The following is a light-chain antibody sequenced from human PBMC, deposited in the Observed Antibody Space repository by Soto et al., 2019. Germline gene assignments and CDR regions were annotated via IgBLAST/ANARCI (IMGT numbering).Light chain of an antibody. J-gene: IGKJ3*01. V-gene: IGKV3-11*01. CDR1: QSISSY. CDR3: QQRSNQRT. Sequence: EIVLTQSPATLSLSPGERATLSCRASQSISSYLAWYQQKPGQAPRLLIYDASNRATGIPARFSGSGSGTDFTLNISSLEPEDFAVYYCQQRSNQRTFGPGNKVDIK. CDR2: DAS.